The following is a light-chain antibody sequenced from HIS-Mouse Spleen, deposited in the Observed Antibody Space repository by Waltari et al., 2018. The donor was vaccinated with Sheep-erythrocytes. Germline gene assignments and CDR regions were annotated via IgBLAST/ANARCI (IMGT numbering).Light chain of an antibody. CDR3: CSYAGSYNHV. Sequence: QSALTQPRSVSGSPGQSVTISCTGTSSDVGGYNYVSWYQQHPGKAPKLMIYDVSKRTSGLPDRFSGSKSGNTASLTISGLQAEDEADYYCCSYAGSYNHVFATGTKFTVL. V-gene: IGLV2-11*01. J-gene: IGLJ1*01. CDR1: SSDVGGYNY. CDR2: DVS.